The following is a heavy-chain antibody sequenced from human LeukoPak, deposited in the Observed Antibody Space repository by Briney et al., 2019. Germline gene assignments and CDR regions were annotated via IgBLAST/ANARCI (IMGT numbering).Heavy chain of an antibody. Sequence: SETLSLTCTVSGGSISSYYWSWIRQPPGKGLEWIGYIYYSGSTNYNPSLKSRVTISVDTSKNQFSLKLSSVTAADTAVYYCARVPITILYGMDVWGQGTTVTVSS. CDR2: IYYSGST. D-gene: IGHD3-3*01. J-gene: IGHJ6*02. V-gene: IGHV4-59*12. CDR3: ARVPITILYGMDV. CDR1: GGSISSYY.